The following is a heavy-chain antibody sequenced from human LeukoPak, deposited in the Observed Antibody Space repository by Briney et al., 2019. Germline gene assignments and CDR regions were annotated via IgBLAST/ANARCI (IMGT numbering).Heavy chain of an antibody. D-gene: IGHD3-22*01. CDR2: ISWNSGSI. V-gene: IGHV3-9*01. Sequence: GRSLRLSCAASGFTFDDYAMHWVRQAPGKGLEWVSGISWNSGSIGYADSVKGRFTISRDNAKNSLYLQMNSLRAEDTALYYRAKDKGHYYDSSGYPDYWGQGTLVTVSS. CDR1: GFTFDDYA. J-gene: IGHJ4*02. CDR3: AKDKGHYYDSSGYPDY.